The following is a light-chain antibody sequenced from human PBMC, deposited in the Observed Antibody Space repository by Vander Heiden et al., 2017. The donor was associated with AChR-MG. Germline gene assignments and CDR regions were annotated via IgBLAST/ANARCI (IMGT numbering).Light chain of an antibody. CDR3: QQEGRSSIT. J-gene: IGKJ5*01. V-gene: IGKV3-20*01. Sequence: DIVLTQSPGTLSLSPGERATLSCRASQSISSSNLAWYQQKPGQAPRRLIYAASSRATGIPDRFSGSGSGTEFTLTISRLEPEDFAVYYCQQEGRSSITFGQGTQLDIK. CDR1: QSISSSN. CDR2: AAS.